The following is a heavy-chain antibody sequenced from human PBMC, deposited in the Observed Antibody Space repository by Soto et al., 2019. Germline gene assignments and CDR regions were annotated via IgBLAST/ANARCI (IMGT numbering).Heavy chain of an antibody. J-gene: IGHJ6*02. CDR2: ISSTSSHI. CDR1: GFTFSSCA. V-gene: IGHV3-21*01. Sequence: GGSLRLSCAASGFTFSSCAMGWVRQAPGKGLEWVSFISSTSSHIHYADSVKGRFTISRDNAKNSLYLQMNSLGAEDTAVYYCARDPAADGYYGMDVWGQGTTVTVSS. CDR3: ARDPAADGYYGMDV. D-gene: IGHD6-13*01.